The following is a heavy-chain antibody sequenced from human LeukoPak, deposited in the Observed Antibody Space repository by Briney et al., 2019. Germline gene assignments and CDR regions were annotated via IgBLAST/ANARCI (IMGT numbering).Heavy chain of an antibody. Sequence: PSETLSLTCNVSGGSIIGNSTDYWGWVRQPPGKGLEWVATIHHSGGTYHNPSLKGRVTISVDTSKNQFSLTLTSVTAADTAVYYCARQQSSSFLRRGYIESWGQGTLVTVSS. CDR2: IHHSGGT. V-gene: IGHV4-39*01. CDR3: ARQQSSSFLRRGYIES. J-gene: IGHJ4*02. CDR1: GGSIIGNSTDY. D-gene: IGHD6-13*01.